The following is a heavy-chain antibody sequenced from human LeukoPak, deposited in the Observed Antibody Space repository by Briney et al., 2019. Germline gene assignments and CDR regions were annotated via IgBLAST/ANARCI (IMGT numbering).Heavy chain of an antibody. CDR1: GGSFSGYY. V-gene: IGHV4-34*01. Sequence: PSETLSLTCAVYGGSFSGYYWSWIRQSPGKGLEWIGEINDSGTTNYNPSLKSRVTISVDTSKNEFSLKLSSVTAADTAVYYCARMQHITMIVVVITTTYNWFDPWGQGTPVTVSS. D-gene: IGHD3-22*01. CDR2: INDSGTT. J-gene: IGHJ5*02. CDR3: ARMQHITMIVVVITTTYNWFDP.